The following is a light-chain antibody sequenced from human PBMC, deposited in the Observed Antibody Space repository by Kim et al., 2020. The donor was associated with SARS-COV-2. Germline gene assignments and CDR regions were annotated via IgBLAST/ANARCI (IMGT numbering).Light chain of an antibody. V-gene: IGKV3-20*01. CDR2: GAS. J-gene: IGKJ2*03. Sequence: EIVLTQSPGTLSLSPGERATLSCRASQSVSSSYLAWYQQKPGQAPRILIYGASSRATGIPDRFSGSGSGTDFTLTISRLEPEDFAVYYCQQYGSSLYSFGQGTKLEI. CDR3: QQYGSSLYS. CDR1: QSVSSSY.